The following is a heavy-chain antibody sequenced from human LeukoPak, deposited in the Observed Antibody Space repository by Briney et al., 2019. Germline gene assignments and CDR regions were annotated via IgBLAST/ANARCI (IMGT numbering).Heavy chain of an antibody. CDR3: AKDNSVLRFLEWLPHPYYFDY. Sequence: GGSLRLSCAASGFTFSSYAMSWVRQAPGKGLEWVSAISGSGGSTYYADSVKGRFTISRDNSKNTLYLQMNSLRAEDTAVYYCAKDNSVLRFLEWLPHPYYFDYWGQGTLVTVSS. V-gene: IGHV3-23*01. D-gene: IGHD3-3*01. CDR1: GFTFSSYA. J-gene: IGHJ4*02. CDR2: ISGSGGST.